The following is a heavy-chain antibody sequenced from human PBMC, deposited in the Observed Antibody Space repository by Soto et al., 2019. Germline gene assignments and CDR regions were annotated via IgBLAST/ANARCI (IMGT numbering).Heavy chain of an antibody. J-gene: IGHJ2*01. CDR1: GYSFTNYC. Sequence: QVQLVQSGADVKKPGTSVKVSCKAAGYSFTNYCMYWVRQAPGQGLEWMGMINPRTGSTRYAQKFQDRVTLTRDTSTTTVYMELSTLISDDTAVYYCARDGGLLTASWHYDLCGPGTLVTSSS. CDR2: INPRTGST. CDR3: ARDGGLLTASWHYDL. D-gene: IGHD2-15*01. V-gene: IGHV1-46*01.